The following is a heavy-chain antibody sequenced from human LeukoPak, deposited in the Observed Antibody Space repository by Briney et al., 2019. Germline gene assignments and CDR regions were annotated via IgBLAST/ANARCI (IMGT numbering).Heavy chain of an antibody. CDR3: ATELQQLVNPLAFDY. Sequence: ASVKVSCKVSGYTLTELSMHWVRQAPGKGLEWMGGFDPEDGETIYAQKFQGRVTMTEDTSTDTAYMELSSLRSGDTAVYYCATELQQLVNPLAFDYWGQGTLVTVSS. CDR1: GYTLTELS. CDR2: FDPEDGET. V-gene: IGHV1-24*01. D-gene: IGHD6-13*01. J-gene: IGHJ4*02.